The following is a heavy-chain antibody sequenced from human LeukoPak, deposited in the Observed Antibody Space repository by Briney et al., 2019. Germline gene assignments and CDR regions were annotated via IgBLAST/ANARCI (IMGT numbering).Heavy chain of an antibody. V-gene: IGHV3-33*01. CDR3: ARERGYCSSTSCRSYGMDV. Sequence: GGSLRLSCAASGFTFSSYGMHWVRQAPAKGLEWVAFIWFDGSNKYYADSVKGRFTISGDNSKNTLYLQMNSLRAEDTAVYYCARERGYCSSTSCRSYGMDVWGQGTTVTVSS. CDR2: IWFDGSNK. J-gene: IGHJ6*02. D-gene: IGHD2-2*01. CDR1: GFTFSSYG.